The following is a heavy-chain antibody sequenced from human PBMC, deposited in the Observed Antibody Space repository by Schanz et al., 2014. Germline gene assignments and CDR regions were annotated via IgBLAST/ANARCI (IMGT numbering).Heavy chain of an antibody. J-gene: IGHJ4*02. CDR2: ISYDGSFE. D-gene: IGHD4-17*01. V-gene: IGHV3-30*18. CDR1: GFTVSNNL. CDR3: AKVFHPYYGGNSFDN. Sequence: QVQLVESGGGVFQPGGSLRLSCAASGFTVSNNLMRWVRQAPGKGLEWVAFISYDGSFEDYLDSVKGRFTISRDNSKNTLYLQMSSLRGEDTAVYYCAKVFHPYYGGNSFDNWGQGTLVTVSS.